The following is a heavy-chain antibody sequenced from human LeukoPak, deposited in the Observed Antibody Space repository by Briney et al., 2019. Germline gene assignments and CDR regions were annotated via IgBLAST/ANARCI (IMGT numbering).Heavy chain of an antibody. J-gene: IGHJ3*02. V-gene: IGHV4-59*01. Sequence: PSETLSLTCTVSGGSISSYYWSWIRQPPGKGLEWIGYIYYSGSTNYNPSLKSRVTISVDTSKNQFSLKLSSVTAADTAVYYCARGNWAFDAFDIWGQGTMVTVSS. CDR3: ARGNWAFDAFDI. CDR1: GGSISSYY. D-gene: IGHD1-1*01. CDR2: IYYSGST.